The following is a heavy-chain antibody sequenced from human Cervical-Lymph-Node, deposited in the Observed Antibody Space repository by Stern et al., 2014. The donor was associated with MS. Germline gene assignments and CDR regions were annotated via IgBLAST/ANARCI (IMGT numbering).Heavy chain of an antibody. Sequence: QVQLQESGPGLVKPSQTLSLTCTVSGGSISSGGYYWSWIRQLPGKGLEWIGYIYYSGSSYYNPSLKSRVTISVDTSKNQFSLKLSSVTAADTAVYYCARGRDGYKSHFDYWGQGTLVTVSS. D-gene: IGHD5-24*01. CDR2: IYYSGSS. CDR1: GGSISSGGYY. CDR3: ARGRDGYKSHFDY. J-gene: IGHJ4*02. V-gene: IGHV4-31*03.